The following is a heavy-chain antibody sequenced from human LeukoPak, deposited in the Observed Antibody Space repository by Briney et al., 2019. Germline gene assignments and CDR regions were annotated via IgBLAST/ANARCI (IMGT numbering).Heavy chain of an antibody. CDR3: AKEDYCSGGSCYWLAFDF. J-gene: IGHJ3*01. Sequence: QPGGSLRLSCAASGFIFSNFAMSWVRQAPGKGPEWVSTISGSGGNTHYTDSVKGRFTISRDNSKNTLYLQMNSLRAEDTAVYYCAKEDYCSGGSCYWLAFDFWGQGTMVTVSS. D-gene: IGHD2-15*01. CDR2: ISGSGGNT. V-gene: IGHV3-23*01. CDR1: GFIFSNFA.